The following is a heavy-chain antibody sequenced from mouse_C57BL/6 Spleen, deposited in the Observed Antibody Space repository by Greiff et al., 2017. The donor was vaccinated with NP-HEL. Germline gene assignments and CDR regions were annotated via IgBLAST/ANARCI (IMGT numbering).Heavy chain of an antibody. J-gene: IGHJ2*01. Sequence: VQLQQSGPELVKPGASVKISCKASGYTFTDYYMNWVKQSHGKSLEWIGDINPNNGGTSYNQKFKGKATLTVDKSSSTAYMKLRSLTSEDSAVYYCASCVVSYDPDYWGNGTTLTVSS. CDR2: INPNNGGT. V-gene: IGHV1-26*01. D-gene: IGHD1-1*02. CDR3: ASCVVSYDPDY. CDR1: GYTFTDYY.